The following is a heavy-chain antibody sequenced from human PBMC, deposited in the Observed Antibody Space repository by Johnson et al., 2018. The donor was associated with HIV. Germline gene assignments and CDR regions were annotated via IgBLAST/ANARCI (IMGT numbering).Heavy chain of an antibody. V-gene: IGHV3-30*04. D-gene: IGHD1-14*01. CDR2: ISYDGSNK. CDR1: GFTFSSYP. Sequence: QVQLVESGGGVVQPGRSLRLSCAASGFTFSSYPMHWVRQGPGKGLEWVAVISYDGSNKYYADSVKGRFTISRDNSKNTLYLQMNSLRADDTAVYYCARGWSGAFDIWGQGTMVTVSS. J-gene: IGHJ3*02. CDR3: ARGWSGAFDI.